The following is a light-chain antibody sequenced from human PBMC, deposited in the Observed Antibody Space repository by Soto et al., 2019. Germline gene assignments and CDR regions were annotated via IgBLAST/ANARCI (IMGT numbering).Light chain of an antibody. CDR1: SSDVGSHDS. V-gene: IGLV2-14*01. CDR2: EVA. J-gene: IGLJ2*01. CDR3: TSYSTGSSPVI. Sequence: QSALTQPASVSGSPRQSITISCTGTSSDVGSHDSVSWYQQHPGKAPQLVIYEVAHRPSGVSDRFSGSKFGITAYLTISGLQAEDEADYYCTSYSTGSSPVIFGGGNKLTVL.